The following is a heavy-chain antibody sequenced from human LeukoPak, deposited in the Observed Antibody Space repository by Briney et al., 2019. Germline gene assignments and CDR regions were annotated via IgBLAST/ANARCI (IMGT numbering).Heavy chain of an antibody. CDR2: ISSSSSYI. D-gene: IGHD5-24*01. J-gene: IGHJ4*02. Sequence: GGSLRLSCAASGFTFSSYIMNWVRQAPGKGLEWVSSISSSSSYIYYADSVKGRFTISRDNAKNSLYLQMNSLRAEDTAVYYCARDSRHGYNTKAHYWGQGTLVTVSS. CDR1: GFTFSSYI. V-gene: IGHV3-21*01. CDR3: ARDSRHGYNTKAHY.